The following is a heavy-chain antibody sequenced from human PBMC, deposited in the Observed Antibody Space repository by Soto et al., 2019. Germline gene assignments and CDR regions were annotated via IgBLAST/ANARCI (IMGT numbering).Heavy chain of an antibody. V-gene: IGHV1-69*01. CDR3: ARSQGSSTSLEIYYYYYYGMDG. CDR1: GGTFSSYA. CDR2: IIPISETT. D-gene: IGHD2-2*01. Sequence: QVQLVQSGAEVKKPGSSVKVSCKASGGTFSSYAISWVRQATGQGLEWMGGIIPISETTNYAQKFQGRVTITADESKSTAYMELSSLRSEDTAVYYGARSQGSSTSLEIYYYYYYGMDGWGQGTTVTVSS. J-gene: IGHJ6*02.